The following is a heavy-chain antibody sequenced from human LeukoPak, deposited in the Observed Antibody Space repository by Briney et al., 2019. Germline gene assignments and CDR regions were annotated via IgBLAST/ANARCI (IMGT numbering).Heavy chain of an antibody. V-gene: IGHV4-34*01. CDR2: INHSGST. Sequence: PSETLSLTCAVYGGSFSGYYWSWIRQPPGKGLEWIGEINHSGSTNYNPSLKSRVTISVDTSKNQFSLKLSSVTAADTAVYYCARVRYCSSTSCYSKFDYWGQGTLVTVSS. D-gene: IGHD2-2*02. J-gene: IGHJ4*02. CDR3: ARVRYCSSTSCYSKFDY. CDR1: GGSFSGYY.